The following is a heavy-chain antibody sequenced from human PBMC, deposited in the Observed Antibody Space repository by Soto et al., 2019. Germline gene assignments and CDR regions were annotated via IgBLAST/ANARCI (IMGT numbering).Heavy chain of an antibody. CDR2: INHSGST. Sequence: PSETLSLTCAVYGGSFSGYYWSWIRQPPGKGLEWIGEINHSGSTNYNPSLKSRVTISVDTSKNQFSLKLSSVTTADTAVYCCARYCSGGSCTGAYYFDYWGQGTLVTVSS. CDR1: GGSFSGYY. D-gene: IGHD2-15*01. V-gene: IGHV4-34*01. J-gene: IGHJ4*02. CDR3: ARYCSGGSCTGAYYFDY.